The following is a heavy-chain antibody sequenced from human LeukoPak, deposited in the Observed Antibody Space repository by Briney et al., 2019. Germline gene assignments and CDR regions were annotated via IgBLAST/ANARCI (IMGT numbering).Heavy chain of an antibody. CDR1: GYTFNRYG. CDR2: IIPIFGTA. J-gene: IGHJ6*02. D-gene: IGHD6-19*01. Sequence: SVKVSCKASGYTFNRYGISWVRQAPGQGLEWMGGIIPIFGTANYAQKFQGRVTITADESTSTAYMELSSLRSEDTAVYYCARDIAVAGLYYYYGMDVWGQGTTVTVSS. CDR3: ARDIAVAGLYYYYGMDV. V-gene: IGHV1-69*13.